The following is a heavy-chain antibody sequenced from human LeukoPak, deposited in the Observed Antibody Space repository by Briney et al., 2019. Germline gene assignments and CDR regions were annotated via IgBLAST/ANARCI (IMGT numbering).Heavy chain of an antibody. V-gene: IGHV3-21*01. Sequence: GGSLRLSCAASGFTFSSYSMNWVRQAPGKGLEWVSSFSSSSSYIYYADSVRGRFTISRDNAKNSLFLQMNSLRGEDTAVYYCARCTTGKTFGSLREIKKSREIDYWGQGTLVTVSS. J-gene: IGHJ4*02. CDR2: FSSSSSYI. CDR3: ARCTTGKTFGSLREIKKSREIDY. D-gene: IGHD1-1*01. CDR1: GFTFSSYS.